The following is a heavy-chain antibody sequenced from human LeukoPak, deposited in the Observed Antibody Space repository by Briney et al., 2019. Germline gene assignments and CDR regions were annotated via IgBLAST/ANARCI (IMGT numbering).Heavy chain of an antibody. D-gene: IGHD1-1*01. Sequence: GGSLRLSCAGSGFTFSTFWMSWVRQAPGKGLEWVANIKEDGSEKYYVDSMKGRFIVSRDNAKNSLYLQMDSLRAEDTAVYYCARGGTFVSDYWGQGTLVTVSS. CDR3: ARGGTFVSDY. CDR1: GFTFSTFW. J-gene: IGHJ4*02. V-gene: IGHV3-7*01. CDR2: IKEDGSEK.